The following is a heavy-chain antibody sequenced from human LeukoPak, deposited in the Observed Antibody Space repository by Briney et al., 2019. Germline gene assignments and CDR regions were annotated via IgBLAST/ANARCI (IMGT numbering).Heavy chain of an antibody. Sequence: GESLKISCKGSGYSFTSYWIGWVRQMPGKGLEWMGIMYPGDSDTRYRPSFQGQVTTSADKSISTAYLQWSSLKASDTAMYYCARHGVRSGSFDFDYWGQGTLVTVSS. CDR2: MYPGDSDT. CDR3: ARHGVRSGSFDFDY. J-gene: IGHJ4*02. D-gene: IGHD3-10*01. V-gene: IGHV5-51*01. CDR1: GYSFTSYW.